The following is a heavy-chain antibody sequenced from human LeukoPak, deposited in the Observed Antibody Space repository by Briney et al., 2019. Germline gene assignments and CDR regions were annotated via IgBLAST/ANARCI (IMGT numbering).Heavy chain of an antibody. CDR2: IYHSGST. CDR3: ARDRGSSGWFYFDY. CDR1: GGSISSGGYS. Sequence: TLSLTCAVSGGSISSGGYSWSWIRQPPGKGLEWIGYIYHSGSTYYNPSLKSRVTISVDRSKNQFSLKLSSVTAADTAVYYCARDRGSSGWFYFDYWGQGTLVTVSS. D-gene: IGHD6-19*01. J-gene: IGHJ4*02. V-gene: IGHV4-30-2*01.